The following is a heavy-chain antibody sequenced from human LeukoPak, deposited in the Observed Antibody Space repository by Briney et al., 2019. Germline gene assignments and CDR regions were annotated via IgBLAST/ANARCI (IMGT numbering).Heavy chain of an antibody. CDR3: ARDNDSSGYYYVDY. D-gene: IGHD3-22*01. Sequence: GGSLRLSCAASGFTFSSYSMNWVRQAPGKGLEWVSSISSSSSYIYYADSVKGRFTISRDNAKNSLYLQMNSLRAEDTAVYYCARDNDSSGYYYVDYWGQGTLVTASS. CDR1: GFTFSSYS. V-gene: IGHV3-21*01. CDR2: ISSSSSYI. J-gene: IGHJ4*02.